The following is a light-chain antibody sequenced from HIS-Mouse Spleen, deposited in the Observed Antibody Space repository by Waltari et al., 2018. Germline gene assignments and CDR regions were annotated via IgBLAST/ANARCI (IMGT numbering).Light chain of an antibody. J-gene: IGLJ2*01. CDR2: EGS. CDR3: CSYAGSSTFEV. CDR1: SSDVGSYNL. V-gene: IGLV2-23*03. Sequence: QSALTQPASVSGSPGQSITISCTGTSSDVGSYNLVSWYQQHPGKAPKLMIYEGSKRASGVSKRLSGSKSGHTASLTISGLQAEDEADYYCCSYAGSSTFEVFGGGTKLTVL.